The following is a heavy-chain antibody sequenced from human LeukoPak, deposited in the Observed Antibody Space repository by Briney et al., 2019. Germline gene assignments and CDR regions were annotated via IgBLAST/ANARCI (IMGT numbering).Heavy chain of an antibody. V-gene: IGHV4-59*01. J-gene: IGHJ4*02. Sequence: SETLSLTCTVSGGSISSYYWSWIRQPPGKGLEWIGYIYCSGSTNYNPSLKSRVTISVDTSKNQFSLKLSSVTAADTAVYYCASLARDILTGYLVDYWGQGTLVTVSS. CDR1: GGSISSYY. CDR2: IYCSGST. CDR3: ASLARDILTGYLVDY. D-gene: IGHD3-9*01.